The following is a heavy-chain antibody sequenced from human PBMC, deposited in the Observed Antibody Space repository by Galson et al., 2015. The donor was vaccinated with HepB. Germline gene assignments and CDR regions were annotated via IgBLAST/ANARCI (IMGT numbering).Heavy chain of an antibody. V-gene: IGHV1-18*04. D-gene: IGHD5-12*01. CDR1: GYTFATYG. CDR2: ISPYIGKT. CDR3: ARDGGESAYEPLPFFGMDV. Sequence: SVKVSCKASGYTFATYGINWVRQAPGQGLEWMGWISPYIGKTIYAQKVQGRVTLTTDTSTSTGYMEVRSLTSDDTAVYYCARDGGESAYEPLPFFGMDVWGQGTTVTVSS. J-gene: IGHJ6*02.